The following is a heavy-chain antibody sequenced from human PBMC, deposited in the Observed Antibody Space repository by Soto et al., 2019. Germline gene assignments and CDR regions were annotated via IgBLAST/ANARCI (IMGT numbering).Heavy chain of an antibody. V-gene: IGHV3-30*18. CDR1: GFTFSVDA. J-gene: IGHJ4*02. D-gene: IGHD6-19*01. Sequence: VKLVESGGGVVQPGRSLRLSCAASGFTFSVDAMHWVRQAPGKGLEWVAVVSHDGRNTHYADSVKGRFTISRDSSKNTVSLEMTSLRAEDMAVYYCAKGGRQWLVTSDFNYWGQGALVTVSS. CDR2: VSHDGRNT. CDR3: AKGGRQWLVTSDFNY.